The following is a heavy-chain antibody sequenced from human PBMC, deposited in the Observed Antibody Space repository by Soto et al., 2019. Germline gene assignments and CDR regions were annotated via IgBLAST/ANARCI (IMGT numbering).Heavy chain of an antibody. Sequence: EVQLVESGGGLVKPGGSLRLSCAASGFTFSSYSMNWVRQAPGKGLEWVSFISSSSSYIYYADSVKGRFTISRDDADNSLYLQMNSLRAEDTAVYYCARVNGPNYFDFWGQGTLVTVSS. CDR1: GFTFSSYS. CDR2: ISSSSSYI. V-gene: IGHV3-21*01. D-gene: IGHD2-8*01. J-gene: IGHJ4*02. CDR3: ARVNGPNYFDF.